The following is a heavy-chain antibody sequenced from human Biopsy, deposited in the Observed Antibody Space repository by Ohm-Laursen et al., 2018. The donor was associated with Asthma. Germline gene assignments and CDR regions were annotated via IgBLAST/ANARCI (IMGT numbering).Heavy chain of an antibody. CDR3: ARQKLVAAEGPFEM. V-gene: IGHV4-39*01. CDR2: IYKSGQV. Sequence: SETLSLTCSVSGDSFTYPGYYWSWVRQPPGKGLEWIGNIYKSGQVYYNLSLKSRVTISVDTSKNQFSLQLRSVTAADTAVYYCARQKLVAAEGPFEMWGQGTMVIVSS. CDR1: GDSFTYPGYY. D-gene: IGHD1-26*01. J-gene: IGHJ3*02.